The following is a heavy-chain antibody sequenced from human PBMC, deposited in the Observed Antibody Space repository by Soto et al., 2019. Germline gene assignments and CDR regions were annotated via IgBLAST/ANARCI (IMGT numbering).Heavy chain of an antibody. CDR3: SRGPLTHYYGSGSYSYEY. Sequence: GGSLRLSCAASGFTFSSYSMNWVRQAPGKGLERVTYISSRSSTIYYADYVKGQFTISRDNAKNSLNLQMNSLRAEDTNVYYWSRGPLTHYYGSGSYSYEYWGQGTLVTVSS. V-gene: IGHV3-48*01. CDR2: ISSRSSTI. CDR1: GFTFSSYS. D-gene: IGHD3-10*01. J-gene: IGHJ4*02.